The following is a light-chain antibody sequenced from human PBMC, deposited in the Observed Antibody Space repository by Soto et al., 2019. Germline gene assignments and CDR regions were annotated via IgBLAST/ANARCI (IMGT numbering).Light chain of an antibody. V-gene: IGLV2-23*01. CDR3: CSYAGSTTLYV. Sequence: QSALTQPASVSGSPGQSITISCTGTSSDVGSHNLVSWYQQHPGTAPKLMIYEAFKRPSGVSNRFSGSKSGDTASLTISGLQAEDEADYYCCSYAGSTTLYVFGTGTKVTVL. J-gene: IGLJ1*01. CDR1: SSDVGSHNL. CDR2: EAF.